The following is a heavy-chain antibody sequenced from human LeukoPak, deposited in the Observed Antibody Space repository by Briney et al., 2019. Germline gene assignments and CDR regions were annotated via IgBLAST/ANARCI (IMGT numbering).Heavy chain of an antibody. CDR2: IYYTGST. V-gene: IGHV4-61*01. Sequence: SETLSLTCTVSGGSISSGSYYWSWIRQPPGKGLEWIGHIYYTGSTNYNPSLKSRVTMSVDTSKSQFSLKLTSVTAADTAVYYCARGYYDSSGYSNTFDIWSQGTMVTVSS. J-gene: IGHJ3*02. CDR1: GGSISSGSYY. D-gene: IGHD3-22*01. CDR3: ARGYYDSSGYSNTFDI.